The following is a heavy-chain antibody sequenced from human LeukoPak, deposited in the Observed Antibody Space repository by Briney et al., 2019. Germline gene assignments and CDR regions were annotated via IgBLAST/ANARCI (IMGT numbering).Heavy chain of an antibody. V-gene: IGHV4-4*02. J-gene: IGHJ4*02. Sequence: SGTLSLTCAVSGGSINNFWSWVRQPPGKGLEWIGQIHYNGGTSYNPSLRSRVTMSIDKSKNQFSLHLNSVTAADTAMYYCAKHGGFHFDSWGQGALVTVSS. D-gene: IGHD3-16*01. CDR2: IHYNGGT. CDR1: GGSINNF. CDR3: AKHGGFHFDS.